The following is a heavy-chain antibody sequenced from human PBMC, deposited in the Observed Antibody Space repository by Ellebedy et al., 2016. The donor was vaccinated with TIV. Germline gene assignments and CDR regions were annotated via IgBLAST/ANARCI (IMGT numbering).Heavy chain of an antibody. V-gene: IGHV3-11*01. CDR1: EFTLSDYY. J-gene: IGHJ3*02. CDR3: AGSSWYMAFDI. D-gene: IGHD6-13*01. CDR2: ITTSGGTI. Sequence: GESLKISCAVSEFTLSDYYMSWMRQAPGKGLQWVSYITTSGGTIYYADSVKGRFTISRDNAKNSLYLQMNSLRAEDTAVYYCAGSSWYMAFDIWGQGTMVTVSS.